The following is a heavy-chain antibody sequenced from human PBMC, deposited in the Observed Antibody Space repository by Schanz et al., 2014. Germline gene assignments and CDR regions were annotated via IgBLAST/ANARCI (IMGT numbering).Heavy chain of an antibody. Sequence: VQLVESGGGLVKPGGSLRLSCAASGFTFSKYGVHWVRQAPGKGLEWVSGIGGSGDSTHYADSVKGRFIISRDNSKNTLYLQVNSLRAEDTAVYYCARDGDFDYWGQGTLVTVSS. CDR2: IGGSGDST. J-gene: IGHJ4*02. V-gene: IGHV3-NL1*01. CDR3: ARDGDFDY. CDR1: GFTFSKYG.